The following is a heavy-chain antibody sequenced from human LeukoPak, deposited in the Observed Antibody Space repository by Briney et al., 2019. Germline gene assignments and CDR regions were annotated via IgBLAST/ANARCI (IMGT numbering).Heavy chain of an antibody. J-gene: IGHJ5*02. Sequence: GGSLRLSCAASGFTFSSYAMSWVRQAPGKGLEWVSAISGSGGSTYYADSVKGRFTISRDNSKNTLYLQMNSLRAEDTAVYYCAKKIVPSSISSSGWFDPWGQGTQVTVSS. V-gene: IGHV3-23*01. CDR2: ISGSGGST. CDR1: GFTFSSYA. CDR3: AKKIVPSSISSSGWFDP. D-gene: IGHD6-6*01.